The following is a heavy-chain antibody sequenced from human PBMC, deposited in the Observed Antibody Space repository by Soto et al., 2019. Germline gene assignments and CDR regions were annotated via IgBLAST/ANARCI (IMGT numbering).Heavy chain of an antibody. CDR3: ARSPLNCTNGVCDGIDP. V-gene: IGHV1-2*04. CDR1: GYTFTGYY. Sequence: ASVKVSCKASGYTFTGYYMHWVRQAPGQGLEWIGWINPNSGGTNYAQKFQGWVTMTRDTSISTAYMELSRLRSDDTAVYYCARSPLNCTNGVCDGIDPWGQGTLVTVSS. J-gene: IGHJ5*02. CDR2: INPNSGGT. D-gene: IGHD2-8*01.